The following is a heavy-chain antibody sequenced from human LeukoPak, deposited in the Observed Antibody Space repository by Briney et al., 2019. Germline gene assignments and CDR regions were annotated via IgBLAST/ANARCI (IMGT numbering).Heavy chain of an antibody. CDR3: AREVVPAATIDY. Sequence: SETLSLTCAVSGGSISSGSYYWSWIRQPAGKGLEWIGRIYTSGSTNYNPSLKSRVTISVDASKNQFSLKLSSVTAADTAVYYCAREVVPAATIDYWGQGTLVTVSS. CDR2: IYTSGST. D-gene: IGHD2-2*01. CDR1: GGSISSGSYY. V-gene: IGHV4-61*02. J-gene: IGHJ4*02.